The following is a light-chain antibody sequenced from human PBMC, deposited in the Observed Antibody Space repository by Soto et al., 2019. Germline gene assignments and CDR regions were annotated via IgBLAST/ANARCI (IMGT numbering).Light chain of an antibody. Sequence: QSVLTQPASVSGAPGQSITISCTGTSSDVGSYNLVSWYQQHPGKAPKLMIYEGSKWPSGVSNRFSGSKSGNTAFLTISGLQAEDEADYYCCSYAGSSTYVFGTGTKVTVL. CDR3: CSYAGSSTYV. J-gene: IGLJ1*01. CDR2: EGS. CDR1: SSDVGSYNL. V-gene: IGLV2-23*01.